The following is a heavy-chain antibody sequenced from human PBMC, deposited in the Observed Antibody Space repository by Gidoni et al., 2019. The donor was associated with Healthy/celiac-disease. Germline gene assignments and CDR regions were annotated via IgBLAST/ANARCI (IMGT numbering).Heavy chain of an antibody. J-gene: IGHJ5*02. V-gene: IGHV1-18*01. CDR2: SSAYNGNT. CDR3: SRAYGHIAAAGTTWFDP. D-gene: IGHD6-13*01. Sequence: PGQGLEWMGGSSAYNGNTNYAQKLQGRVTMTTDTSTSTAYMELRSLRSDDTAVYYCSRAYGHIAAAGTTWFDPWGQGTLVTVSS.